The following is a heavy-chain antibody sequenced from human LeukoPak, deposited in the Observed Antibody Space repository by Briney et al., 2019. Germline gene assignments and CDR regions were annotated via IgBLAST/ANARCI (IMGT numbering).Heavy chain of an antibody. J-gene: IGHJ4*02. CDR3: AGDPNYYDNSGYYDY. CDR1: GGTFSSYA. Sequence: SVKVSCKASGGTFSSYAISWVRQAPGQGLEWMGRIIPILGIANYAQKFQGRVTITADKSTSTAYMELSSLRSEDTAVYYCAGDPNYYDNSGYYDYWGQGTLVTVSS. CDR2: IIPILGIA. V-gene: IGHV1-69*04. D-gene: IGHD3-22*01.